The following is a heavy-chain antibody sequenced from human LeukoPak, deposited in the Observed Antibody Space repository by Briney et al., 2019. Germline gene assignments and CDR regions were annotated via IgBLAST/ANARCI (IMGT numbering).Heavy chain of an antibody. CDR3: ARDDDYGAPTEYFQD. CDR2: MNPNSGNT. D-gene: IGHD4-17*01. Sequence: ASVKVSCKASGYTFTSYDINWVRQATGQGLEWMGWMNPNSGNTGYAQKFQGRVTMTRNTSISTAYMELSSLRSEDTAVYYCARDDDYGAPTEYFQDWGQGTLVTVSS. V-gene: IGHV1-8*01. CDR1: GYTFTSYD. J-gene: IGHJ1*01.